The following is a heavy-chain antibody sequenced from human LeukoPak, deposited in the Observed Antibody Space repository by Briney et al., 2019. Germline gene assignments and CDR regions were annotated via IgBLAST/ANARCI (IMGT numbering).Heavy chain of an antibody. CDR1: DGSISSYY. Sequence: SETLSLTCTVSDGSISSYYWSWIRQPPGKGLEWIGYIYYSGSTNYNPSLKSRVTISVDTSKNQFSLKLSSVTAADTAVYYCARQTGYLTDYWGQGTLVTVSS. D-gene: IGHD1-1*01. CDR3: ARQTGYLTDY. J-gene: IGHJ4*02. V-gene: IGHV4-59*08. CDR2: IYYSGST.